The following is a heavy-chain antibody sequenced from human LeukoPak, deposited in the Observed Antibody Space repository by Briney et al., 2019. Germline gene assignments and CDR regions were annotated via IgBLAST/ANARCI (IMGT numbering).Heavy chain of an antibody. J-gene: IGHJ4*02. V-gene: IGHV3-23*01. D-gene: IGHD3-10*01. CDR1: GFTFSSYA. CDR3: AKEMSGHGTDY. Sequence: GGSLRLSCAASGFTFSSYAMSWVRQAPGKGLEWVSAISGSGDSTYYADSVKGRFTISRDNSKNTLYLQMNSLRAEDTAVFYWAKEMSGHGTDYWGQGPLVTVSS. CDR2: ISGSGDST.